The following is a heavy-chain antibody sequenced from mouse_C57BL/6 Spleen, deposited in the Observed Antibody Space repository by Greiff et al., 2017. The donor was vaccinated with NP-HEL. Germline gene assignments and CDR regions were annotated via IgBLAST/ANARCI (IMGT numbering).Heavy chain of an antibody. D-gene: IGHD3-2*02. CDR3: ARSSAQARYWFAY. J-gene: IGHJ3*01. V-gene: IGHV1-50*01. CDR1: GYTFTSYW. CDR2: IDPSDSYT. Sequence: QVQLQQPGAELVKPGASVKLSCKASGYTFTSYWMQWVKQRPGQGLEWIGEIDPSDSYTNYNQKFKGKATLTVDTSSSTAYMQLSSLTSEDSAVYYCARSSAQARYWFAYWGQGTLVTVSA.